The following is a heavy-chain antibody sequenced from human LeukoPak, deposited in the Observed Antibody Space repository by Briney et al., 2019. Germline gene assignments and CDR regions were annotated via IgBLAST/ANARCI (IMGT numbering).Heavy chain of an antibody. Sequence: PGRSLRLSCTASGFTFGDYAMSWVRQAPGKGLEWVGFIRSKAYGGTTEYDASVKGRFTISRDDYKSIAYLQMNSLKTEDTAVYYCGCGYSYGTDAFDIWGQGTMVTVSS. CDR1: GFTFGDYA. J-gene: IGHJ3*02. V-gene: IGHV3-49*04. D-gene: IGHD5-18*01. CDR3: GCGYSYGTDAFDI. CDR2: IRSKAYGGTT.